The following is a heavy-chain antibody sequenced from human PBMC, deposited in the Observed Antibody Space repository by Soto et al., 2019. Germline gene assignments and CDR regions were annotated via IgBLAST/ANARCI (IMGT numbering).Heavy chain of an antibody. J-gene: IGHJ4*02. Sequence: SETLSLTCTVSGGSISSYYWSWIRQPPGKGLEWIGYIYYSGSTNYNPSLKSRVTISVDTSKNQFSLKLSSVTAADTAVYYCARRSSPYYFDYWGQGTLVTSPQ. CDR2: IYYSGST. CDR3: ARRSSPYYFDY. D-gene: IGHD2-15*01. CDR1: GGSISSYY. V-gene: IGHV4-59*08.